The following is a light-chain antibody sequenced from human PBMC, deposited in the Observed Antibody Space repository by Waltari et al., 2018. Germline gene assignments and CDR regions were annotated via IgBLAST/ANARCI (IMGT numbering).Light chain of an antibody. CDR1: QLANKY. V-gene: IGLV3-1*01. J-gene: IGLJ2*01. Sequence: SYEVTQPHSMSVSPRQKARITRSADQLANKYVSWYQQKSGQSPLLVIYQDTKRPSGIPERFSGSNSGNTATLTISGTQAMDEADYYCQAWDSSSVIFGGGTKLTVL. CDR3: QAWDSSSVI. CDR2: QDT.